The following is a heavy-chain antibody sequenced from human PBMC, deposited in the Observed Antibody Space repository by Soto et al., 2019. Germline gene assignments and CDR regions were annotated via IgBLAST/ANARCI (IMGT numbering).Heavy chain of an antibody. J-gene: IGHJ6*02. V-gene: IGHV3-30*18. CDR1: GFTFSSYG. Sequence: GGSLRLSCAASGFTFSSYGMHWVRQAPGKGLEWVAVISYDGSNKYYADSVKGRFTISRDNSKNTLYLQMNSLRAEDTAVYYCAKDQVVAAINYYYGMDVWGQGTTVTVS. CDR3: AKDQVVAAINYYYGMDV. CDR2: ISYDGSNK. D-gene: IGHD2-15*01.